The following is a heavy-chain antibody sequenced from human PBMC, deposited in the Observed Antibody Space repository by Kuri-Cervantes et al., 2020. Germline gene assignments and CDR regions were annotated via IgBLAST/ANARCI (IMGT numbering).Heavy chain of an antibody. Sequence: GESLKISCAASGFTFSDYYISWIRQAPGKGLEWVSYISSSGSTIYYADSVKGRFTISRDNAKNSLYLQMNSLRDEDTAVYYCARDPYYHDIEATVKNDDYWGQGTLVTVSS. V-gene: IGHV3-11*04. D-gene: IGHD5-12*01. CDR3: ARDPYYHDIEATVKNDDY. CDR1: GFTFSDYY. J-gene: IGHJ4*02. CDR2: ISSSGSTI.